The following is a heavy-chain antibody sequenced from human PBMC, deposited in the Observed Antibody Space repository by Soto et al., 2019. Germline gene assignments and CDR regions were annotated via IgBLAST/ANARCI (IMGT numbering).Heavy chain of an antibody. D-gene: IGHD3-10*01. V-gene: IGHV1-18*01. CDR3: ARVAYVDTMVRETFDP. CDR1: GYTFTSYD. CDR2: ISAYNGNT. Sequence: ASVKVSCKASGYTFTSYDISWVRQAPGEGLEWMGWISAYNGNTNYAQKLQGRVTMTTDTSTSTAYMELRSLRSDDTAVYYCARVAYVDTMVRETFDPWGQGTLVTVSS. J-gene: IGHJ5*02.